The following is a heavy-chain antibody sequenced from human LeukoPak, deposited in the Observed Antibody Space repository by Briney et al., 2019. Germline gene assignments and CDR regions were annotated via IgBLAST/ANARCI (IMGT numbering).Heavy chain of an antibody. CDR3: AELGITMIGGV. CDR1: GFTFDYFT. D-gene: IGHD3-10*02. J-gene: IGHJ6*04. Sequence: GGSLRLSCAASGFTFDYFTMYWVRQSPGKGLEWVSLISLDGNNAYYADSVRGRFTISRDNSKNFLYLQMNSLRAEDTAVYYCAELGITMIGGVWGKGTTVTISS. CDR2: ISLDGNNA. V-gene: IGHV3-43*01.